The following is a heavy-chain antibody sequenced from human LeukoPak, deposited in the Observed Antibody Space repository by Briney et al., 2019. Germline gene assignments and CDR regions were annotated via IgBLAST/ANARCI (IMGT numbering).Heavy chain of an antibody. J-gene: IGHJ4*02. CDR2: ISWNSGKI. CDR1: GFTFDDYA. V-gene: IGHV3-9*01. CDR3: ARVAGRRIGHGFFDL. Sequence: GGSLRLSCAASGFTFDDYAMHWVRQGPGKGLEWVSGISWNSGKIGYAASVEGRFTISRDNAKNSLYLQMNSLRPEDTAFYYCARVAGRRIGHGFFDLWGQGTLVTVSS.